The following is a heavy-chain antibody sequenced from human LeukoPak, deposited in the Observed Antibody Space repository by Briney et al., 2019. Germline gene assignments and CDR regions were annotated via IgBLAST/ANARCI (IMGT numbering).Heavy chain of an antibody. V-gene: IGHV3-23*01. CDR3: AKXKVXGAPLYYYYMDV. Sequence: PGGSLRLSCAASGFTFSSYAMSWVRQAPGKGLEWVSAISGSGGSTYYADSAKGRFTISRDNSKNTLYLQMNSLRAEDTAVYYCAKXKVXGAPLYYYYMDVWGKGTTVTVSS. CDR2: ISGSGGST. J-gene: IGHJ6*03. CDR1: GFTFSSYA. D-gene: IGHD3-16*01.